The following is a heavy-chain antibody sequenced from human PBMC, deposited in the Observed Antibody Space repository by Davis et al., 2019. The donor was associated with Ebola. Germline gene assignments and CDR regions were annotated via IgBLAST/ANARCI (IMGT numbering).Heavy chain of an antibody. J-gene: IGHJ6*02. Sequence: SLIPSCASSGCLSSDFYMWWIRQAPGEGPEWVSYIRSSGSTIYYPDSAKGRFTISRDNAKNSLYLQMNSLRAEDTAVYYCARGGDYDFYYYGRNVWGQGTRVTVSS. CDR1: GCLSSDFY. D-gene: IGHD4-17*01. CDR2: IRSSGSTI. V-gene: IGHV3-11*04. CDR3: ARGGDYDFYYYGRNV.